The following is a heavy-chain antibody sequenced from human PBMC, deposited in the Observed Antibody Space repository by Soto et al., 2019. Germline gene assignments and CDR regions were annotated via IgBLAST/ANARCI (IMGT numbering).Heavy chain of an antibody. CDR3: AGLKRIEYPRGYFDY. Sequence: GGSLRLSCAASGFTFSSHAMSWVRQAPGKGLEWVSTIIGSGYSTYYADSVKGRSTISRDNSKNTLYLQMNSLRAEDTAVYYCAGLKRIEYPRGYFDYWGQGTLVTVSS. CDR2: IIGSGYST. J-gene: IGHJ4*02. D-gene: IGHD1-26*01. V-gene: IGHV3-23*01. CDR1: GFTFSSHA.